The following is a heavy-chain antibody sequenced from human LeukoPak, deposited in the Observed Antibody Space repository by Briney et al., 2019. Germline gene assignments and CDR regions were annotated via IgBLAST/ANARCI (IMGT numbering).Heavy chain of an antibody. Sequence: GGSLGLSCAAPGFTFSSYALSWVRQAPGKGLEWVAAISCSGGSTYYADSVKGRFTISRDNSKNTLYLQMNSLRAEDTAVYYCAKGTLISTLLPYYFDYWGQGTLVTVSS. V-gene: IGHV3-23*01. D-gene: IGHD2-21*02. CDR2: ISCSGGST. J-gene: IGHJ4*02. CDR1: GFTFSSYA. CDR3: AKGTLISTLLPYYFDY.